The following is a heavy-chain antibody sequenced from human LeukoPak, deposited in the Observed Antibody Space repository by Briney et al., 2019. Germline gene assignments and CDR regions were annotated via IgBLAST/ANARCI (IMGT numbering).Heavy chain of an antibody. J-gene: IGHJ3*02. V-gene: IGHV1-69*05. D-gene: IGHD3-22*01. CDR2: IIPIFGTA. CDR3: AREGARDSSGYYFGI. CDR1: GGTFSSYA. Sequence: ASVKVSCKASGGTFSSYAISWVRQAPGQGLEWMGGIIPIFGTANYAQKFQGRVTITTDESTSTAYMELSSLRSEDTAVYYCAREGARDSSGYYFGIWGQGTMVTVSS.